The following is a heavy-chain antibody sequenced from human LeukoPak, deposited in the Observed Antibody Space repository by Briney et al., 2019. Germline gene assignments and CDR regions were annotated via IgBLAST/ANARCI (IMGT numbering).Heavy chain of an antibody. D-gene: IGHD3-9*01. J-gene: IGHJ4*02. CDR3: ARIRADVLTGNYIDY. V-gene: IGHV3-7*01. CDR2: IKTDGSEK. Sequence: GWSLRLSCAASGFTFSNYWMSWVRQAPGKGLEWVANIKTDGSEKYYADSVKGRFTISRDNTKNLLNLQMNSLRAEDTAVYYCARIRADVLTGNYIDYWGQGTLVTVSS. CDR1: GFTFSNYW.